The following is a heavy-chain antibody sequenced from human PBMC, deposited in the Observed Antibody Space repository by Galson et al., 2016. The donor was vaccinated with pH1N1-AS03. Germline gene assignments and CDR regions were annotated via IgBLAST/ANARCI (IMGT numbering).Heavy chain of an antibody. Sequence: SLRLSCAATGFTVSSGYHMSWVRQAPGKGLEWVSVIPTGGDTYNADSVKGRFTISRDNSMDTLDLQMSSLRDEDTAVYYCVKEGLAAASFDDWGQGTLVIVSS. CDR2: IPTGGDT. D-gene: IGHD6-13*01. CDR1: GFTVSSGY. V-gene: IGHV3-53*01. CDR3: VKEGLAAASFDD. J-gene: IGHJ4*02.